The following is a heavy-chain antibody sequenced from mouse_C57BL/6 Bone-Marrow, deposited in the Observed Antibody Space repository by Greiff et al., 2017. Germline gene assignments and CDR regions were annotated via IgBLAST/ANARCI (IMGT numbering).Heavy chain of an antibody. CDR3: ARGGYYAWFAY. V-gene: IGHV1-82*01. J-gene: IGHJ3*01. CDR2: IYPGDGDT. Sequence: VQRVESGPELVKPGASVKISCKASGYAFSSSWMNWVKQRPGKGLEWIGRIYPGDGDTNYNGKFKGKATLTADKSSSTAYMQLSSLTSEDSAVXVCARGGYYAWFAYWGQGTLVTVSA. D-gene: IGHD2-3*01. CDR1: GYAFSSSW.